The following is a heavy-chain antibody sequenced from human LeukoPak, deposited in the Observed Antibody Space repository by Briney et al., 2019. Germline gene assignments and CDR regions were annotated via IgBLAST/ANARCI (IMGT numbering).Heavy chain of an antibody. Sequence: SETLSLTCAVYGGSFSGYYWSWIRQPPGTGLEWIGEINHSGSTNYNPSLKSRVTISVDTSKNQFSLKLSSVTAADTAVYYCSRGSFKPYCSGGSCYPYFDYWGQGALVTVSS. D-gene: IGHD2-15*01. CDR3: SRGSFKPYCSGGSCYPYFDY. CDR1: GGSFSGYY. J-gene: IGHJ4*02. V-gene: IGHV4-34*01. CDR2: INHSGST.